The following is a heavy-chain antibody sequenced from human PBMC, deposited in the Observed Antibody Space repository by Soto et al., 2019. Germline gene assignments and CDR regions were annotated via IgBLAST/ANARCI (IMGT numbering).Heavy chain of an antibody. CDR2: IWYDGSNK. Sequence: QVQLVESGGGVVQPGRSLRLSCAASGFTFSSYGMHWVRQAPGKGLEWVAVIWYDGSNKYYADSVKGRFTISRDNSKDTLYLQMSSLRAADTAVYYCAREVAATLENAFDIWGQARMVTVSS. D-gene: IGHD2-15*01. CDR1: GFTFSSYG. CDR3: AREVAATLENAFDI. V-gene: IGHV3-33*01. J-gene: IGHJ3*02.